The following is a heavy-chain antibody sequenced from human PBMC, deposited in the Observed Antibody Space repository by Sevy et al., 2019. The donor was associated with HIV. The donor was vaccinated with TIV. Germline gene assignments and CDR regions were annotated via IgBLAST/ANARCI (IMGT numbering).Heavy chain of an antibody. CDR2: MSYVGGSE. J-gene: IGHJ4*02. D-gene: IGHD2-21*02. CDR3: ARLQSCGGDCYYFDS. CDR1: GFSIRDFA. V-gene: IGHV3-30-3*01. Sequence: GGSLRLSCVASGFSIRDFAVHWVRQGPGKGLEWVAIMSYVGGSEKYAESVKGRFTISRDTSRSTLYLQMTSLRAEDTAVYYCARLQSCGGDCYYFDSWGQGTLVTVSS.